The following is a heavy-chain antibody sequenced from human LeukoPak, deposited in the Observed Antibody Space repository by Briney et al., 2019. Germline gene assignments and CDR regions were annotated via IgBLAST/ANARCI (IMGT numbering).Heavy chain of an antibody. V-gene: IGHV1-2*02. Sequence: ASVKVSCKASGYTFTGFYMHWVRQAPGQGLEWMGWINPNSGGTNYAQKFQGRVTMTRDTSISTAYMELSRLRSDDTAVYYCARERVVVVAANFDYWGQRILVTVSS. J-gene: IGHJ4*02. CDR3: ARERVVVVAANFDY. CDR1: GYTFTGFY. CDR2: INPNSGGT. D-gene: IGHD2-15*01.